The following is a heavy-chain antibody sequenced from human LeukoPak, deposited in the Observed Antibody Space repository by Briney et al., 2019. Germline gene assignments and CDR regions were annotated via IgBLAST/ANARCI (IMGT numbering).Heavy chain of an antibody. CDR2: IRSQASGGTT. D-gene: IGHD3-10*01. Sequence: GGSLRLSCAASGFTFSGTAMTWVRQAPGKGLEWVTFIRSQASGGTTEYAASVEGRFTISRDDSKSIAYLQMNSLKTEDTAVYFCTRDRRYYYGSGSLYYYAMDVWGRGTTVTVSS. CDR1: GFTFSGTA. V-gene: IGHV3-49*04. CDR3: TRDRRYYYGSGSLYYYAMDV. J-gene: IGHJ6*02.